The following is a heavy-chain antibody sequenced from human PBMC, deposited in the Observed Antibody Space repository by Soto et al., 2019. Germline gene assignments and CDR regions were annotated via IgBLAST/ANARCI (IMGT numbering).Heavy chain of an antibody. CDR1: GDSFSNYW. D-gene: IGHD1-26*01. CDR3: ARHKYSGSAVVGMDV. CDR2: IQPGDSYT. Sequence: VESMRIWCKGFGDSFSNYWIAWVLQTAGKGLEWMGSIQPGDSYTRYSPSFQGQVTISVDKSISTAYLQWSSLKASDTAMYYCARHKYSGSAVVGMDVWGQGTTVTGSS. V-gene: IGHV5-51*01. J-gene: IGHJ6*02.